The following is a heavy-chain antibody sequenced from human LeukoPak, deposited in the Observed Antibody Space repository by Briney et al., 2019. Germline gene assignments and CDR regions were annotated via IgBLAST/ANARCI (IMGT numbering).Heavy chain of an antibody. CDR3: AKRKSGIAAAGANWFDP. Sequence: PGGSLRLSCAASGMTFSNAWMSWVRQAAGKGLEWVSAISGSGGSTYYADSVKGRFTISRDNSKNTLYLQMNSLRAEDTAVYYCAKRKSGIAAAGANWFDPWGQGTLVTVSS. CDR1: GMTFSNAW. CDR2: ISGSGGST. D-gene: IGHD6-13*01. J-gene: IGHJ5*02. V-gene: IGHV3-23*01.